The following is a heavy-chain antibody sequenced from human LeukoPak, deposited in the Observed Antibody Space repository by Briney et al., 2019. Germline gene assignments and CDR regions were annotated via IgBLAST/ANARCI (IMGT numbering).Heavy chain of an antibody. CDR3: ARDRAVYYDSSGYYEWPYDAFDI. CDR2: IWYDGSNK. Sequence: GGSLRLSCAASGFTFSSYGMHWVSQAPGKGLEWVAVIWYDGSNKYYADSVKGRFPISRDNSKNTLYLQMNSLRAEDTAVYYCARDRAVYYDSSGYYEWPYDAFDIWGQGTMVTVSS. J-gene: IGHJ3*02. CDR1: GFTFSSYG. D-gene: IGHD3-22*01. V-gene: IGHV3-33*01.